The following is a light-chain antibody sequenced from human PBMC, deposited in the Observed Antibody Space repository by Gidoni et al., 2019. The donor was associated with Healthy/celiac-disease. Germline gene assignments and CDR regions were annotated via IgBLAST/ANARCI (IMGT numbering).Light chain of an antibody. CDR1: QSISSY. CDR3: QQSYSTPR. J-gene: IGKJ4*01. CDR2: AAS. V-gene: IGKV1-39*01. Sequence: DIPLPQSPSPLSAFVGDRVTITCRASQSISSYLNWYQQKPGKAPKLLIYAASSLQSGVPSRFSGSGSGTDFTLTISSLQPEDFATYYCQQSYSTPRFGGGTKVEIK.